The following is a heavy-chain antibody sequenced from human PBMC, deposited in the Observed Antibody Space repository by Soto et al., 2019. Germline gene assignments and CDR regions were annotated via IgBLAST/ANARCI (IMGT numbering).Heavy chain of an antibody. D-gene: IGHD3-3*01. V-gene: IGHV3-66*01. CDR3: ARDLAIFGVVAQIWYFDL. Sequence: GGSLGLSCAASGFTVSSNYMSWVRQAPGKGLEWVSVICSGGSTYYADSVKGRFTISRDNSKNTLYLQMNSLRAEDTAVYYCARDLAIFGVVAQIWYFDLWGRGTLVTVSS. CDR1: GFTVSSNY. J-gene: IGHJ2*01. CDR2: ICSGGST.